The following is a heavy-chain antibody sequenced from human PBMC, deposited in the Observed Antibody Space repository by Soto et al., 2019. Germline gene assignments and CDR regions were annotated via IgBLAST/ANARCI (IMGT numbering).Heavy chain of an antibody. CDR3: TTDLLLDTAMVSFYY. V-gene: IGHV3-15*01. Sequence: GASLRLSCAASGFTFSNACMSWVRQAPGKGLEWVGRIKSKTDGGTTDYAAPVKGRFTISRDDSKNTLYLQMNSLKTEDTAVYYCTTDLLLDTAMVSFYYWGQGT. D-gene: IGHD5-18*01. CDR2: IKSKTDGGTT. CDR1: GFTFSNAC. J-gene: IGHJ4*02.